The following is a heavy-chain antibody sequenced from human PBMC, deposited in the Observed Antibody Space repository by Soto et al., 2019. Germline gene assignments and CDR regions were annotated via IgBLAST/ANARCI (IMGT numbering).Heavy chain of an antibody. J-gene: IGHJ6*02. D-gene: IGHD3-16*01. CDR1: GFTFSSYG. V-gene: IGHV3-33*01. CDR2: IWYDGSNK. Sequence: GGSLRLSCAASGFTFSSYGMHWVRQAPGKGLEWVAVIWYDGSNKYYADSVKGRFTISRDNSKNTLYLQMNSLRAEDTAVYYCARDRGLEGTFVYYGMDVWGQGTTVTVSS. CDR3: ARDRGLEGTFVYYGMDV.